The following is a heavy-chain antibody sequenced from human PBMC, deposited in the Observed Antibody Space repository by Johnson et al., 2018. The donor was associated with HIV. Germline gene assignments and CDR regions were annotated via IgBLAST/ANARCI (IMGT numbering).Heavy chain of an antibody. CDR1: GFTFSSYA. V-gene: IGHV3-30-3*01. D-gene: IGHD4/OR15-4a*01. Sequence: VQLVESGGGVVQPGRSLRLSCAASGFTFSSYAMHWVRQAPGKGLEWVAVISYDGRNKYYADSVKGRFTISRDNSKNQLYLQMNRLRAEDTAVYYISRDSASFYAFDIWGQGTMVTVSS. CDR3: SRDSASFYAFDI. J-gene: IGHJ3*02. CDR2: ISYDGRNK.